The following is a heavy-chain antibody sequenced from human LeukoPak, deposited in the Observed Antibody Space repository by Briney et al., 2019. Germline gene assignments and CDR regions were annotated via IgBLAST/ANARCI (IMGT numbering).Heavy chain of an antibody. Sequence: GGSLRLSCAASGFTFSSYGMHWVRQAPGKGLEWVTFISYHGTNKFYADSVKGRFTISRDNSMNTLYLQMNSLRAKDTAMYYCAREDVNDWDYWGQGTLVTVSS. CDR1: GFTFSSYG. J-gene: IGHJ4*02. CDR2: ISYHGTNK. D-gene: IGHD3-9*01. CDR3: AREDVNDWDY. V-gene: IGHV3-30*03.